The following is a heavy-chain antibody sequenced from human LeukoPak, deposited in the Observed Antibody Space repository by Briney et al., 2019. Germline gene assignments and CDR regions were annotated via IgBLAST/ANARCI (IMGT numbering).Heavy chain of an antibody. J-gene: IGHJ4*02. CDR1: GGSISSYY. V-gene: IGHV4-59*01. Sequence: SETLSLTCTVSGGSISSYYWSWIRQPPGKGLEWIGYIYYSGSTKYNPSLKSRVTISVDTSRNQFSLNLSSVTGADTAVYYCARGGPGSGWHYYLDYWGQGTLVTVSS. CDR2: IYYSGST. D-gene: IGHD3-22*01. CDR3: ARGGPGSGWHYYLDY.